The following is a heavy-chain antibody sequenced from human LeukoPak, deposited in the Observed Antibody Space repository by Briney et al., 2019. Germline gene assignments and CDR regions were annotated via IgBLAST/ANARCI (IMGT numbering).Heavy chain of an antibody. Sequence: SQTLSLTCTVSGGSISSGDYYWSWIRQPPGKGLEWIGYIYYSGSTYYNTSLKSRATISVDTSKNQFSLKLSSVTAADTAVYYCARGLLLYWYFDLWGRGTLVTVSS. J-gene: IGHJ2*01. V-gene: IGHV4-30-4*01. CDR2: IYYSGST. CDR1: GGSISSGDYY. CDR3: ARGLLLYWYFDL. D-gene: IGHD2-15*01.